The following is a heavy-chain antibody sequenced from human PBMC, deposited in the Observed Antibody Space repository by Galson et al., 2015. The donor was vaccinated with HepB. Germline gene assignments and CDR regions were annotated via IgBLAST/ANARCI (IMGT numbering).Heavy chain of an antibody. CDR1: GFTFSSYA. Sequence: SLRLSCAASGFTFSSYAMSWVRQAPGKGLEWVSAISGSGGSTYYADSVKGRFTISRDNPKNTLYRQMNSLRAEDTAVYYCAKSKASVVWDVDTAMAWINWFGPWGQGTLVTVSS. J-gene: IGHJ5*02. V-gene: IGHV3-23*01. CDR3: AKSKASVVWDVDTAMAWINWFGP. CDR2: ISGSGGST. D-gene: IGHD5-18*01.